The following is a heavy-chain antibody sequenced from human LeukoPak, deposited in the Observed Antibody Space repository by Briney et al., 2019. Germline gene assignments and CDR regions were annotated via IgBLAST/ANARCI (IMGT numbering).Heavy chain of an antibody. CDR1: GGSISSGGYY. CDR2: IYYSGST. CDR3: ARSYYYDSTPFDP. V-gene: IGHV4-31*03. Sequence: SETLSLTCTVSGGSISSGGYYWSWIRQHPGKGLEWIGYIYYSGSTYYNPSLKSRVTISVDTSKNQFSLKLSSVTAADTAVYYCARSYYYDSTPFDPWGQGTLVTVSS. D-gene: IGHD3-22*01. J-gene: IGHJ5*02.